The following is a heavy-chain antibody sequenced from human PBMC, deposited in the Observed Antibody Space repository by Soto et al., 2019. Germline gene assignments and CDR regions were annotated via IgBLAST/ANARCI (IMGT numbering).Heavy chain of an antibody. V-gene: IGHV4-34*01. D-gene: IGHD7-27*01. CDR3: ARGWGALFDY. CDR2: INHSGST. CDR1: GGSFSGYY. J-gene: IGHJ4*02. Sequence: QVQLQQWGAGLLKPSETLSLTCAVYGGSFSGYYWSWIRQPPGKGLEWIGEINHSGSTNYNPSLTSRVTISVDTSQNQFSLKLSSVTAAATAVYYCARGWGALFDYWGQGALVTVSS.